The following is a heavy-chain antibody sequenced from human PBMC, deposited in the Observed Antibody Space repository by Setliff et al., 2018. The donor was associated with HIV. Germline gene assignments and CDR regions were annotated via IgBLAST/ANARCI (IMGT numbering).Heavy chain of an antibody. D-gene: IGHD1-1*01. Sequence: LSLTCTVSGGSISSSSYYWSWIRQSPGNGLEWIGEVLYNGGTRYNPSLENRVSMSVDTSKNQFSLKLLSVTAADTAVYYCRVWILRDTSDIWGQGTVVTVSS. CDR1: GGSISSSSYY. CDR3: RVWILRDTSDI. J-gene: IGHJ3*02. V-gene: IGHV4-39*07. CDR2: VLYNGGT.